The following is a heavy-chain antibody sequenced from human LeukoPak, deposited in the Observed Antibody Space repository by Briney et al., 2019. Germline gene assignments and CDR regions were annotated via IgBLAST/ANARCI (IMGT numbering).Heavy chain of an antibody. CDR1: GFTFSSYS. CDR3: ARSFGWLLRGYYGMDV. CDR2: INSDGSST. V-gene: IGHV3-74*01. J-gene: IGHJ6*02. D-gene: IGHD2-15*01. Sequence: GGSLRLSCAASGFTFSSYSMNWVRQAPGKGLVWVSRINSDGSSTSYADSVKGRFTISRDNAKNTLYLQMNSLRAEDTAVYYCARSFGWLLRGYYGMDVWGQGTTVTVSS.